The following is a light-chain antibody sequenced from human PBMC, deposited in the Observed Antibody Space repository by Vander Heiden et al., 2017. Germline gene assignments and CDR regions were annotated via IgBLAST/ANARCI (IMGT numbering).Light chain of an antibody. J-gene: IGLJ1*01. Sequence: QSILTQPPSASGNPGQRIIIPCAGSSSNIGGRADVNWYQQLPGTVPKLLIYGNNNRPSGVPDRFSASKSGTSASLAITGLQAEDEADYYCQAFDSSLNGYVFGTGTKVTVL. CDR3: QAFDSSLNGYV. V-gene: IGLV1-40*01. CDR1: SSNIGGRAD. CDR2: GNN.